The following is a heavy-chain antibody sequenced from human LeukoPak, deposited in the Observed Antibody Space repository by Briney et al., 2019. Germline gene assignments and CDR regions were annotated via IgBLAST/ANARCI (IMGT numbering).Heavy chain of an antibody. CDR2: FDPEDDRG. D-gene: IGHD3-3*01. V-gene: IGHV1-24*01. CDR3: AAPPARLTVTTWSVFDP. CDR1: GYRLTELY. J-gene: IGHJ3*01. Sequence: ASVKVSCKVSGYRLTELYIYWVRQAPGEGPEWMGGFDPEDDRGIYAQKFQGRVTMTEDTSTNTAYMERSSLRSEDSAMYYCAAPPARLTVTTWSVFDPWGKGPMVPVSS.